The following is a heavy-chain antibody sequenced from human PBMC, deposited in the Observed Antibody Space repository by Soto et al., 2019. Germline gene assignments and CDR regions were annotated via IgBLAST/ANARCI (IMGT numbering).Heavy chain of an antibody. J-gene: IGHJ2*01. CDR1: GGSFSGYY. Sequence: QVQLQQWGAGLLKPSETLSLTCAVYGGSFSGYYWSWIRQPPGKGLEWIGEINHSGSTNYNPSLKSRVTISVDTSKNQLALKLSSVTAAGTAVYYCARVEKYWYFDLWGRGTLVTVSS. V-gene: IGHV4-34*01. CDR2: INHSGST. CDR3: ARVEKYWYFDL.